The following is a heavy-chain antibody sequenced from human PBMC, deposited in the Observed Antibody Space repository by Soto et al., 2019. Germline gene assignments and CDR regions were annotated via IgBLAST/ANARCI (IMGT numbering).Heavy chain of an antibody. CDR2: IIPIFGTA. V-gene: IGHV1-69*06. J-gene: IGHJ4*02. CDR1: GGTFSSYA. D-gene: IGHD1-26*01. Sequence: ASVKVSCKASGGTFSSYAISWVRQAPGQGLEWMGGIIPIFGTANYAQKFQGRVTITADKSTSTAYMELSSLRSEDTAVYYCARDHLSGSYQGYWGQGTLVTVPS. CDR3: ARDHLSGSYQGY.